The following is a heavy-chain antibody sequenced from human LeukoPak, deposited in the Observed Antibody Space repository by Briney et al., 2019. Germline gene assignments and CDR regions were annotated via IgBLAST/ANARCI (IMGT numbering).Heavy chain of an antibody. J-gene: IGHJ3*02. CDR3: ARGAGDVYYYDSSGKTLEAFDI. Sequence: PGGSLRLSCAASGFTFSSYGMHWVRRAPGKGLEWVAVIWYDGSNKYYADSVKGRFTISRDNSKSTLYLQMNSLRAEDTAVYYCARGAGDVYYYDSSGKTLEAFDIWGRGTMVTVSS. CDR2: IWYDGSNK. D-gene: IGHD3-22*01. CDR1: GFTFSSYG. V-gene: IGHV3-33*01.